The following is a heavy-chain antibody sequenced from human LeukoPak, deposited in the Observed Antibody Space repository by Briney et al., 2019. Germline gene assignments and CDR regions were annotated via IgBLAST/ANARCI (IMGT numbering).Heavy chain of an antibody. Sequence: GRSLRLSCSASGFSFSSYSMDWVRQAPGKGLEYVSGISSNGGSTYYADSVKGRFTISRDNSKNTLYLQMSSLRPEDTAVYYCVKIAADWGQGTLVTVSS. CDR2: ISSNGGST. J-gene: IGHJ4*02. CDR3: VKIAAD. V-gene: IGHV3-64D*06. CDR1: GFSFSSYS. D-gene: IGHD6-13*01.